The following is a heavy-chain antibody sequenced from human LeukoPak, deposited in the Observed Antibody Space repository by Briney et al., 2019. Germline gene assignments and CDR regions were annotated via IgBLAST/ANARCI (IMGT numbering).Heavy chain of an antibody. V-gene: IGHV3-73*01. D-gene: IGHD5-12*01. CDR3: TRRVSGYDRGDFDY. J-gene: IGHJ4*02. CDR1: GLAFTASA. Sequence: GRSPKLSCAASGLAFTASAVPCVRQSSGQRLGWGGRIGRTVHSYATAYAPSAKVRFPISREGSKNTASLQMNILKTQDPPVFYYTRRVSGYDRGDFDYRGQGTLVTVSS. CDR2: IGRTVHSYAT.